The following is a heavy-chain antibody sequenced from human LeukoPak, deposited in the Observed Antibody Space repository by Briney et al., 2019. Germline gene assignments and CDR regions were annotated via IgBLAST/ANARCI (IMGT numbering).Heavy chain of an antibody. Sequence: GRSLRLSCAASGFTFSSCAMHWVRQAPGKGLEWVSAISGSGGSTYYADSVKGRFTISRDNSKNTLYLQMNSLRAEDTAVYYCAKDQYYDFWSGYDYWGQGTLVTVSS. CDR2: ISGSGGST. J-gene: IGHJ4*02. CDR1: GFTFSSCA. V-gene: IGHV3-23*01. CDR3: AKDQYYDFWSGYDY. D-gene: IGHD3-3*01.